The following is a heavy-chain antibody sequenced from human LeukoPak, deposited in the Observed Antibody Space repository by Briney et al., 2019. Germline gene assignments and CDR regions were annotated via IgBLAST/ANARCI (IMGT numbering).Heavy chain of an antibody. J-gene: IGHJ4*02. CDR1: GGSISSGNW. CDR2: IYHSGSI. V-gene: IGHV4-4*02. D-gene: IGHD5-18*01. Sequence: PSETLSLTCAVSGGSISSGNWWSWVRQPPGKGLDWIGEIYHSGSINYNPSLKSRVTISVDKSKNQFSLKLSSVTAADAAVYYCASGYSYGRLDYWGQGTLVTVSS. CDR3: ASGYSYGRLDY.